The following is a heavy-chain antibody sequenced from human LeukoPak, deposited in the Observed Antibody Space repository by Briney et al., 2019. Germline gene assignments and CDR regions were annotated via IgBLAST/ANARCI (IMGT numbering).Heavy chain of an antibody. CDR3: ASPLGYCSSTDCYGDY. Sequence: KPSETLSLTCTVSGGSMSSSSYYWGWIRQPPGKGLEWIGSIHYSGGTYYNPSLESRVTISVDTSKNQFSLKLNSVTAADTAVYYCASPLGYCSSTDCYGDYWGQGTLVTVSS. J-gene: IGHJ4*02. CDR1: GGSMSSSSYY. V-gene: IGHV4-39*01. CDR2: IHYSGGT. D-gene: IGHD2-2*01.